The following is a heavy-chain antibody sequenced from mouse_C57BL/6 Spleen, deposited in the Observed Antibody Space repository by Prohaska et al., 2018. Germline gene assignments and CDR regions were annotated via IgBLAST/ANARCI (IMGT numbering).Heavy chain of an antibody. CDR2: IRLKSDNYAT. Sequence: EVKLEESGGGLVQPGGSMKLSCVASGFTFSNYWMNWVRQSPEKGLEWVAQIRLKSDNYATHYAESVKGRFTIARDDSKSSVYLQMNKLRAEDTGIYYCTPYGSSYEDAMDYWGQGTSVTVSS. J-gene: IGHJ4*01. V-gene: IGHV6-3*01. CDR3: TPYGSSYEDAMDY. CDR1: GFTFSNYW. D-gene: IGHD1-1*01.